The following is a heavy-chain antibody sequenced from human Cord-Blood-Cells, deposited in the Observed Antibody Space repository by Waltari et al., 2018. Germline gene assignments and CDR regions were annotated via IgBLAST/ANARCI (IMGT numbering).Heavy chain of an antibody. CDR2: CDPEDGET. CDR3: ATLGYCSSTSCYFGMDV. D-gene: IGHD2-2*01. J-gene: IGHJ6*02. Sequence: QVQLVQSGAEVKKPGASVKVSCKVSGYTLTELSMHWVRQAPGKGLEWMGGCDPEDGETIYAQKVQGRVTMTEDTSTDPAYMELSSLRSEDTAVYYCATLGYCSSTSCYFGMDVWGQGTTVTVSS. CDR1: GYTLTELS. V-gene: IGHV1-24*01.